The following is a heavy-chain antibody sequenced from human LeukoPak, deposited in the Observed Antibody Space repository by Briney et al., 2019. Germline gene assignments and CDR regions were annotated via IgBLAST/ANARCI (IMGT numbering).Heavy chain of an antibody. D-gene: IGHD2-2*01. J-gene: IGHJ6*04. CDR3: AKGDCSSTTCSGFYGMDV. Sequence: GGSLRLSCAASGFTFSSYAMSWVRQAPEKGLEWVSTTSGGSTYYADSVKGRFTISRDNSKSTQYLQMNSLRAEDTAVYYCAKGDCSSTTCSGFYGMDVWGRGTTVTVSS. CDR1: GFTFSSYA. CDR2: TSGGST. V-gene: IGHV3-23*01.